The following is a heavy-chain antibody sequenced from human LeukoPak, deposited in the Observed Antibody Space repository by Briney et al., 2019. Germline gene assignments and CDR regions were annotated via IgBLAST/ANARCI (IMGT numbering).Heavy chain of an antibody. D-gene: IGHD2-8*01. CDR3: AKGTSRVSDYYYMDV. Sequence: GGSLRLSCAASGFTFSSYAMSWVRQAPGKGLELVSAISGSGGSTYYADSVKGRFTISRDNSKNTLYLQMNSLRAEDTAVYYCAKGTSRVSDYYYMDVWGKGTTVTVSS. CDR2: ISGSGGST. V-gene: IGHV3-23*01. J-gene: IGHJ6*03. CDR1: GFTFSSYA.